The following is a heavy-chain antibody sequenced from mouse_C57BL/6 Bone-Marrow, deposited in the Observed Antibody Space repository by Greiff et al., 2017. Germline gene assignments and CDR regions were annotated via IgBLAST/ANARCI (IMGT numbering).Heavy chain of an antibody. Sequence: QVQLQQPGAELVMPGASVKLSCKASGYTFTSYWMHWVKQRPGQGLEWIGEIDPSDSYNNYNQKFKGKSTLTVDKSSSTAYMQLSSLTSEDSAVYYCARFPYSNYGRWFAYWGQGTLVTVSA. CDR3: ARFPYSNYGRWFAY. D-gene: IGHD2-5*01. J-gene: IGHJ3*01. V-gene: IGHV1-69*01. CDR2: IDPSDSYN. CDR1: GYTFTSYW.